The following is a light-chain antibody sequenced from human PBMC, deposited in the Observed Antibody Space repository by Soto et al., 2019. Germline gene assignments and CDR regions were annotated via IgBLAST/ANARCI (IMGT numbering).Light chain of an antibody. CDR2: DVT. Sequence: NGTSSDVGGYNCVSWYQQHPGKAPQLIIYDVTQRPSGVPDRFSGSKSGNTASLSISGLQAEDEADYYCCSHSASYTFVFGTGTKVTVL. J-gene: IGLJ1*01. CDR3: CSHSASYTFV. V-gene: IGLV2-11*03. CDR1: SSDVGGYNC.